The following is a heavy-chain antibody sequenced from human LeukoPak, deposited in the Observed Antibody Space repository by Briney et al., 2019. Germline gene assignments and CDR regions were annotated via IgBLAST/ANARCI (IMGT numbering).Heavy chain of an antibody. CDR2: INPNSGGT. Sequence: ASVKVSCKASGYTFTSYYMHWVRQAPGQGLEWMGRINPNSGGTNYAQKFQGRVTMTRDTSISTAYMELSRLRSDDTAVYYCATLGSGQWLAWRHRDDYWGQGTLVTVSS. CDR1: GYTFTSYY. D-gene: IGHD6-19*01. CDR3: ATLGSGQWLAWRHRDDY. J-gene: IGHJ4*02. V-gene: IGHV1-2*06.